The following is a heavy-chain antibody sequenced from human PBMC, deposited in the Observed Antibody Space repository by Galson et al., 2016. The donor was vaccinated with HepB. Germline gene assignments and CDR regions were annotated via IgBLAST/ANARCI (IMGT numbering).Heavy chain of an antibody. CDR1: GFTFSRHA. J-gene: IGHJ6*03. D-gene: IGHD2-2*01. CDR3: DGSTRSYYYDYLCV. V-gene: IGHV3-30-3*01. CDR2: VSYEGSNK. Sequence: SLRLSCAASGFTFSRHAVHWIRQAPGKGLEWVAVVSYEGSNKHYTDSVRGRFTISRDNSKSTLYLQMNSLRPEDTAVYYFDGSTRSYYYDYLCVWGKGTTVTVSS.